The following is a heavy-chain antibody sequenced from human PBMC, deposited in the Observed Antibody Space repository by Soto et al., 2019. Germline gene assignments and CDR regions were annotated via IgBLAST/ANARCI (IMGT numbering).Heavy chain of an antibody. CDR1: GFTSSSYA. CDR2: ISGSGGST. CDR3: AKEYSSGWYPNYGMDV. D-gene: IGHD6-19*01. V-gene: IGHV3-23*01. Sequence: PGXSLILSCAASGFTSSSYAMSCVRQAPAKGLEWVSAISGSGGSTYYADSVKGRFTISRDNSKNTLYLQMNSLRAEDTAVYYCAKEYSSGWYPNYGMDVWGQGTTVTVSS. J-gene: IGHJ6*02.